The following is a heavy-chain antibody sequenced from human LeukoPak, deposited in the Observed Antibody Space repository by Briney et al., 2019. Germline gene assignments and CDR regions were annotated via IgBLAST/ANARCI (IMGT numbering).Heavy chain of an antibody. J-gene: IGHJ3*01. V-gene: IGHV4-4*07. CDR2: VDSSGNT. Sequence: SATLSLTCSVSVVSMNGYHWSWLRQSAGNRLEWIGHVDSSGNTNYNPSLESRVTMSVDTSKKQFSLKLTSVTAADMAVYFCARQFLVGSTFHAFDLWGQGTRVTVSS. CDR3: ARQFLVGSTFHAFDL. D-gene: IGHD1-26*01. CDR1: VVSMNGYH.